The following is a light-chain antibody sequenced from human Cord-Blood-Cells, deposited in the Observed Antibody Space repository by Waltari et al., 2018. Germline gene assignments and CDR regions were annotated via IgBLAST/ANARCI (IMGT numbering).Light chain of an antibody. CDR3: SSYTSSSTYV. V-gene: IGLV2-14*01. Sequence: HSALPQPASLSGSPGQSITISSTGTSSDVVGYHSVSWYQQHPGKAPNLMIYEVSNRPSGVSNRFSGSKSGNTASLTISGLQAEDEADYYCSSYTSSSTYVFGTGTKVTVL. CDR2: EVS. CDR1: SSDVVGYHS. J-gene: IGLJ1*01.